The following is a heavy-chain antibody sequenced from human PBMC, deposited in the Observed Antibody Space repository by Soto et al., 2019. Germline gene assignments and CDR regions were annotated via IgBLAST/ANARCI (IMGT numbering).Heavy chain of an antibody. CDR3: AKDSLPFYEAYYYYYMDV. J-gene: IGHJ6*03. CDR2: ISYDGSNK. CDR1: GFTFSSYG. Sequence: GGSLRLSCAASGFTFSSYGMHWVRQAPGKGLEWVAVISYDGSNKYYADSVKGRFTISRDNSKNTLYLQMNSLRAEDTAVYYCAKDSLPFYEAYYYYYMDVWGKGTTVTVSS. V-gene: IGHV3-30*18. D-gene: IGHD5-12*01.